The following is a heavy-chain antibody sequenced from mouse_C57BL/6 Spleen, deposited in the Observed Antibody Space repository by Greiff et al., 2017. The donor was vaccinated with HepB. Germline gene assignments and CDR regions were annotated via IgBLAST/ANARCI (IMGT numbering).Heavy chain of an antibody. CDR3: ARTITTAWDYFDY. CDR1: GFTFSDYG. Sequence: DVMLVESGGGLVKPGGSLKLSCAASGFTFSDYGMHWVRQAPEKGLEWVAYISSGSSTIYYADTVKGRFTISRDNAKNTLFLQMTSLRSEDTAMYYCARTITTAWDYFDYWGQGTTLTVSS. CDR2: ISSGSSTI. V-gene: IGHV5-17*01. D-gene: IGHD1-1*01. J-gene: IGHJ2*01.